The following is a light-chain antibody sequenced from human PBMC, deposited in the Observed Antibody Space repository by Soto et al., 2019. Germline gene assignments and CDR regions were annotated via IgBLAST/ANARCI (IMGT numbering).Light chain of an antibody. CDR3: QQYGSSPGT. CDR2: GAS. Sequence: EIVLTQSPGTLSLSPGERATLSCRASQSVSSSYLAWYQQKPGQAPRLLIYGASSRATDIPDRLSGSGSGTDFTLTISRLEPEDFAVYYCQQYGSSPGTFGQGTKVEIK. V-gene: IGKV3-20*01. J-gene: IGKJ1*01. CDR1: QSVSSSY.